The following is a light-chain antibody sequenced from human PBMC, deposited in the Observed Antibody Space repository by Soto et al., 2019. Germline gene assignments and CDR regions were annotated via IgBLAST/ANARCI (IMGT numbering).Light chain of an antibody. J-gene: IGKJ1*01. V-gene: IGKV3-11*01. CDR3: QQRLNWQCT. CDR2: DAS. Sequence: EIVLTQSPATLSLSPGERATLSCRASQSVSSYLAWYQQKPGQAPRLLIYDASNRATGIPARFSGSGSGTDFTLTISSLETEDLAVYYCQQRLNWQCTFGQGTNVEIK. CDR1: QSVSSY.